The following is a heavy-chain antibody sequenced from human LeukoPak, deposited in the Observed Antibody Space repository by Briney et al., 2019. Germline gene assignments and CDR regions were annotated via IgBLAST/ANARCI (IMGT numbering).Heavy chain of an antibody. CDR3: VREYDDYTRWEDY. Sequence: PGGSLRLSCAASGFTFSSYWMHWVRQAPGKGLVWVSRINSDGSSTSYADSVKGRFTISRDNAKNSLYLQMNSLRAEDTAIYYCVREYDDYTRWEDYWGQGTLVTVSS. D-gene: IGHD4-17*01. CDR1: GFTFSSYW. CDR2: INSDGSST. J-gene: IGHJ4*02. V-gene: IGHV3-74*01.